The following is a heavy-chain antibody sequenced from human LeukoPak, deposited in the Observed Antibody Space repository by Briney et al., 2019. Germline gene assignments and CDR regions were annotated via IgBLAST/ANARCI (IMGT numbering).Heavy chain of an antibody. CDR3: ARRGLGRPDY. CDR2: ITHSGST. D-gene: IGHD3/OR15-3a*01. V-gene: IGHV4-34*01. J-gene: IGHJ4*02. CDR1: GESFSGYY. Sequence: SETLSLTCAVYGESFSGYYWSWIRQPPGKGLEWIGEITHSGSTNYNPPLKSRVTLSVDTSKKQYSPNLNPVTAADTAVYYCARRGLGRPDYWGQGTLVTVSS.